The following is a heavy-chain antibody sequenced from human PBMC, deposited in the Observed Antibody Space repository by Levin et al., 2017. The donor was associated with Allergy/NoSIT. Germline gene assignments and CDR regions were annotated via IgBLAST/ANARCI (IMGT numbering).Heavy chain of an antibody. CDR3: ARQEGGAVYYYGSGSGNWFDP. V-gene: IGHV5-51*01. CDR1: GYSFTSYW. Sequence: RGESLKISCKGSGYSFTSYWIGWVRQMPGKGLEWMGIIYPGDSDTRYSPSFQGQVTISADKSISTAYLQWSSLKASDTAMYYCARQEGGAVYYYGSGSGNWFDPWGQGTLVTVSS. CDR2: IYPGDSDT. J-gene: IGHJ5*02. D-gene: IGHD3-10*01.